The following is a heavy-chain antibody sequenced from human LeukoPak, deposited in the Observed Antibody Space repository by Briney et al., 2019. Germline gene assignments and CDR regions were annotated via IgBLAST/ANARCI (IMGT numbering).Heavy chain of an antibody. D-gene: IGHD7-27*01. CDR2: INHSGST. J-gene: IGHJ4*02. CDR1: GGSFSGYY. Sequence: PSETLSLTCAVYGGSFSGYYWSWIRQPPGKGLEWIGEINHSGSTNYNPPLKSRVTISVDTSKNQFSLKLSSVTAADTAVYYCAREGLGIVLPIDYWGQGTLVTVSS. CDR3: AREGLGIVLPIDY. V-gene: IGHV4-34*01.